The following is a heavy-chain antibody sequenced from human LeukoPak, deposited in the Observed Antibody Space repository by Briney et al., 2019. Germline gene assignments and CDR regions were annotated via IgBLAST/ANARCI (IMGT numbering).Heavy chain of an antibody. CDR3: ATYSSGWYFFDY. J-gene: IGHJ4*02. CDR2: FDPEDGET. CDR1: GYTLSELS. D-gene: IGHD6-19*01. Sequence: ASVMVSCKVSGYTLSELSMHWVRQAPGKGLEWMGGFDPEDGETIYAQKFQGRVTMTEDTSTDTAYMELSSLRSEDTAVYYCATYSSGWYFFDYWGQGTLVTVSS. V-gene: IGHV1-24*01.